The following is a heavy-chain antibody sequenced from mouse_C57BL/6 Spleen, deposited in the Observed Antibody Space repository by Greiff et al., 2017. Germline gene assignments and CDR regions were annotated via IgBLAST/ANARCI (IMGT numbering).Heavy chain of an antibody. CDR3: ARWGLRRDFDY. CDR2: INPSTGGT. CDR1: GYSFTGYY. Sequence: EVQLQQSGPELVKPGASVKISCKASGYSFTGYYMNWVKQSPEKSLEWIGEINPSTGGTTYNQKFKAKATLTVDKSSSTAYMQLKSLTSEDSAVYYCARWGLRRDFDYWGQGTTLTVSS. J-gene: IGHJ2*01. V-gene: IGHV1-42*01. D-gene: IGHD2-2*01.